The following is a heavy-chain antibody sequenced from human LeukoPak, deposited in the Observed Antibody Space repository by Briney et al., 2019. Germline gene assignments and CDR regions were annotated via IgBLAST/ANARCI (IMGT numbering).Heavy chain of an antibody. D-gene: IGHD6-19*01. CDR1: GASVRSTNSY. Sequence: SKTRSLTCTVSGASVRSTNSYWGWIRPPPGKRLEWIASIHYSGPTYNNPSLKCRVTMLLDTSKNQFSLRLTSVTATDTAVYYCARALGTGWSQKEWGQGTLVTVSS. J-gene: IGHJ4*02. CDR2: IHYSGPT. CDR3: ARALGTGWSQKE. V-gene: IGHV4-39*01.